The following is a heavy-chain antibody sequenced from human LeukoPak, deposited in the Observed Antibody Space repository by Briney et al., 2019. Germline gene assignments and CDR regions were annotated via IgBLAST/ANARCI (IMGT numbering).Heavy chain of an antibody. CDR2: IYSGGST. D-gene: IGHD6-19*01. CDR1: GFTVSSNY. J-gene: IGHJ6*04. Sequence: GGSLRLSCAASGFTVSSNYMSWVRQAPGKGLEWVSVIYSGGSTYYADSVKGRFTISRDNSKNTLYLQMNGLRAEDTAVYYCARAGRIAVAGYYYYGMDVWGKGTTVTVSS. CDR3: ARAGRIAVAGYYYYGMDV. V-gene: IGHV3-53*01.